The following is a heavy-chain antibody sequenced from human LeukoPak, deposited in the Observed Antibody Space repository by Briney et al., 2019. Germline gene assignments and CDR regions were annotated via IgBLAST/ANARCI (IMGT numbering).Heavy chain of an antibody. J-gene: IGHJ6*03. CDR2: IKEGGSET. Sequence: GGSLRLSCAASGFTFSNNWMTWVRQAPGKGLEWVANIKEGGSETYYVDSVRGRFIVSRDNAKNSLYLQMSRLRAADTAIYYRARVVPCSSSSCYSLHYYMDVWGKGTTVTVSS. CDR3: ARVVPCSSSSCYSLHYYMDV. CDR1: GFTFSNNW. V-gene: IGHV3-7*01. D-gene: IGHD2-15*01.